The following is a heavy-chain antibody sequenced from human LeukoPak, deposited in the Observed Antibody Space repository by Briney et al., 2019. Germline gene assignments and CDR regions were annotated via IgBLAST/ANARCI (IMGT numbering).Heavy chain of an antibody. Sequence: ASAKVSFTASGYTFTFYYMHWVRQAPGQGLGWMGWINTINPNSGDINYAQKFRGRVTMTRDTSITTAYMELSSLRSDDTALYYCARGGYSSSLYDYWGQGTLVTVSS. CDR2: INTINPNSGDI. V-gene: IGHV1-2*02. CDR3: ARGGYSSSLYDY. D-gene: IGHD6-13*01. J-gene: IGHJ4*02. CDR1: GYTFTFYY.